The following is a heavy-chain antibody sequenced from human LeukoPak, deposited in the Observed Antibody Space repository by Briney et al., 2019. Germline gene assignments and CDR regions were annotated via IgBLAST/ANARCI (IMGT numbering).Heavy chain of an antibody. CDR3: ARDFLRDDFWSGNTPFDP. D-gene: IGHD3-3*01. V-gene: IGHV1-46*01. Sequence: GASVKVSCKASGYAFTNYFMHWVRQAPGQGLEWVGIINPSGGDTSYAEKFQGRVTMTRDTATSTVYMELSSLRSEDTAVYFCARDFLRDDFWSGNTPFDPWGQGTLVTVSS. CDR2: INPSGGDT. J-gene: IGHJ5*02. CDR1: GYAFTNYF.